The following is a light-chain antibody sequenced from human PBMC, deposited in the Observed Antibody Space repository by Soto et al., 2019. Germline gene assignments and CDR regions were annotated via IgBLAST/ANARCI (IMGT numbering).Light chain of an antibody. J-gene: IGLJ2*01. CDR1: SSDVGGYNY. Sequence: QSALTQPPSASGSPGQSVTISCTGTSSDVGGYNYVSRYQLHPGKAPKLIIYEVSKRPSGVPDHFSGSKSGNTASLTVSGLQADDEADYYCSSFGGSNHVVFGGGTKLTVL. CDR2: EVS. V-gene: IGLV2-8*01. CDR3: SSFGGSNHVV.